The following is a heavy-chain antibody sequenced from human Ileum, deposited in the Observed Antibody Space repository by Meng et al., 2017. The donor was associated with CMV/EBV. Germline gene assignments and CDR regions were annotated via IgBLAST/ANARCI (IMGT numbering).Heavy chain of an antibody. Sequence: RRWSGPALVALWGPRSLPCTVYSGAISSDHGRWLRQPAGKGLEWIGRIYTSGSTNYNPSLKSRVTMSVDTSKTQFSLKLSSVTAADTAVYYCARGPYSSSWSSFDYWGQGTLVTVSS. D-gene: IGHD6-13*01. V-gene: IGHV4-4*07. CDR2: IYTSGST. CDR1: SGAISSDH. J-gene: IGHJ4*02. CDR3: ARGPYSSSWSSFDY.